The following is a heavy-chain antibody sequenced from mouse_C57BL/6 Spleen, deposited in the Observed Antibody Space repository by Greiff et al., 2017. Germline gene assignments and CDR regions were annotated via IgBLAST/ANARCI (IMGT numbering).Heavy chain of an antibody. V-gene: IGHV5-4*01. CDR1: GFTFSSYA. J-gene: IGHJ4*01. CDR2: ISDGGSYT. CDR3: ARDRDLSPGYAMDY. D-gene: IGHD3-3*01. Sequence: EVKLMESGGGLVKPGGSLKLSCAASGFTFSSYAMSWVRQTPEKRLEWVATISDGGSYTYYPDNVKGRFTISRDNAKNNLYLQMSHLKSEDTAMYYCARDRDLSPGYAMDYWGQGTSVTVSS.